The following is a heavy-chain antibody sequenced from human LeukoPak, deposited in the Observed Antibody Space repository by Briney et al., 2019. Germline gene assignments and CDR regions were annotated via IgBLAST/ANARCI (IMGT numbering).Heavy chain of an antibody. J-gene: IGHJ4*02. V-gene: IGHV4-39*01. CDR3: AMYYHDSSGYYYGESYFDY. Sequence: SETLSLTCTVSGGSISSSSYYWGWIRQPPGKGLEWIGSIYYSGSTYYNPSLKSRVTISVDTSKNQFSLKLTSVTAADTAVYYCAMYYHDSSGYYYGESYFDYWGQGTLVTVSS. D-gene: IGHD3-22*01. CDR1: GGSISSSSYY. CDR2: IYYSGST.